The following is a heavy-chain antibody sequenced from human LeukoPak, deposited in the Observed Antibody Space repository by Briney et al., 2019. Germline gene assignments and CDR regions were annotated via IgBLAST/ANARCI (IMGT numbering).Heavy chain of an antibody. J-gene: IGHJ4*02. D-gene: IGHD1-26*01. Sequence: GGSLRLSCAASGFTFSSYSMNWVRQAPGKGLEWVSSISSSSSYIYYADSVKGRFTISRDNSKNSLYLQMNSLRAEDTALYYCAKAPQGGATTPYFDYWGQGTLVTVSS. CDR1: GFTFSSYS. V-gene: IGHV3-21*04. CDR3: AKAPQGGATTPYFDY. CDR2: ISSSSSYI.